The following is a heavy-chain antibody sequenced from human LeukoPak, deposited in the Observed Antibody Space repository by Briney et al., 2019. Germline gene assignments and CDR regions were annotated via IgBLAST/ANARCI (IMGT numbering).Heavy chain of an antibody. V-gene: IGHV3-7*01. CDR1: GFTFSSYW. J-gene: IGHJ6*02. CDR2: IKQDGSEK. Sequence: GGSLRLSCAASGFTFSSYWMSWVRQAPGKGLEWVANIKQDGSEKYYVDSVKGRFPISRDNAKNSLYLQMNSLRAEDTAVYYCARASVAGTYYYYGMDVWGQGTTVTVSS. CDR3: ARASVAGTYYYYGMDV. D-gene: IGHD6-19*01.